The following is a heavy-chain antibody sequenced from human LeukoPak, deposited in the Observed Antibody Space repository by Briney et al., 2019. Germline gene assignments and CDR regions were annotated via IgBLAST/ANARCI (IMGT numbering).Heavy chain of an antibody. CDR3: ATGVRENWNIFYFFDY. D-gene: IGHD3-10*01. CDR1: GYTFTSYG. CDR2: ISAYNGNT. Sequence: ASVKVSCKASGYTFTSYGISWVRQAPGQGLEWMGWISAYNGNTNYAQKLQGRVTMTEDTSTDTAYMELSRLRSEDTAVYYCATGVRENWNIFYFFDYWGQGTLVTVSS. J-gene: IGHJ4*02. V-gene: IGHV1-18*01.